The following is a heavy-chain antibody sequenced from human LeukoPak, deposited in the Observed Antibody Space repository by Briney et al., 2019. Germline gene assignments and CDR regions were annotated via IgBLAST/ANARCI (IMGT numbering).Heavy chain of an antibody. CDR3: VASGYYGMDV. V-gene: IGHV3-21*04. D-gene: IGHD3-3*01. CDR1: GSTFSSYS. CDR2: ISSSSRYI. J-gene: IGHJ6*02. Sequence: GGSLRLSYAASGSTFSSYSLNWVRQAPGKGLEWVSSISSSSRYIYYADSVKGRFTISRDNAKNSLYLQMNSLRAGDTAVYYCVASGYYGMDVWGQGTTVTVSS.